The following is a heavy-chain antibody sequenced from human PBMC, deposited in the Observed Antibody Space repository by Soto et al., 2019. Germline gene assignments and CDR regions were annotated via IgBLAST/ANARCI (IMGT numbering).Heavy chain of an antibody. CDR2: IKTDGSYT. V-gene: IGHV3-74*01. D-gene: IGHD4-17*01. CDR1: GFTFSSYW. Sequence: TGGSLRLSCAASGFTFSSYWMHWVRQTPGKGLVWVSRIKTDGSYTDYADSVKGRFTISRDNSKNTLYLQMNSLRAEDTAVFYCAKAPVPDYGAYGCCVFQHWGQGTLVTVSS. J-gene: IGHJ1*01. CDR3: AKAPVPDYGAYGCCVFQH.